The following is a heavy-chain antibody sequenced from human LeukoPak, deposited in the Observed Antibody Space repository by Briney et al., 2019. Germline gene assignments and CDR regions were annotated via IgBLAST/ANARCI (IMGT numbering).Heavy chain of an antibody. V-gene: IGHV1-69*13. CDR2: IIPIFSTA. Sequence: SVKVSCTASGYTFTSYAISWVRQAPGQGLEWMGGIIPIFSTANYAQKFQGRVTITADESTSTAYMELSSLRSEDTAVYYCARDIYYFDYWGQGTLVTVSS. J-gene: IGHJ4*02. CDR1: GYTFTSYA. CDR3: ARDIYYFDY.